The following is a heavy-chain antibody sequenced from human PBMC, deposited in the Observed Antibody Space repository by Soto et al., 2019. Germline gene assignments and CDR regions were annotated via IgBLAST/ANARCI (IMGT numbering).Heavy chain of an antibody. D-gene: IGHD3-22*01. J-gene: IGHJ4*02. CDR1: GFTFSSYA. Sequence: QVQLVESGGGVVQPGRSLRLSCAASGFTFSSYAMHWVRQAPGKGLEWVAVISYDGSNKYYADSVKSRFTISRDNSKNTLYLQMNSLRAEDTAVYSCARGLLLYSFDYWGQGTLVTVSS. V-gene: IGHV3-30-3*01. CDR3: ARGLLLYSFDY. CDR2: ISYDGSNK.